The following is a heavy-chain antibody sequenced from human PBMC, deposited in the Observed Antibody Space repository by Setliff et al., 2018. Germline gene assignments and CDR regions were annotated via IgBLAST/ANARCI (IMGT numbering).Heavy chain of an antibody. V-gene: IGHV7-4-1*02. D-gene: IGHD6-6*01. CDR3: ARGEYTSLPSGVYYHMDV. CDR2: INTNTGNP. J-gene: IGHJ6*03. Sequence: ASVKVSCKASGHTFSSYAMNWVRQAPGRGLEWMGWINTNTGNPTYAQGFTGRFVFSLDTSVSTTYLQISSLKAEDTAVYYCARGEYTSLPSGVYYHMDVWGKGTTVTVSS. CDR1: GHTFSSYA.